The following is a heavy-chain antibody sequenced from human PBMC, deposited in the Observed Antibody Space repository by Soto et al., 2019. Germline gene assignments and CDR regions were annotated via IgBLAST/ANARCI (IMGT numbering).Heavy chain of an antibody. D-gene: IGHD3-22*01. CDR1: GDSINSYY. J-gene: IGHJ3*02. V-gene: IGHV4-59*01. CDR2: FYKSGTT. Sequence: QVQLQESGPGLVKPSETLSFTCTVSGDSINSYYWSWIRQPPGKGLEWIAYFYKSGTTNYNPSLNSRVTISVDTSKNQFSLKLSSVTAAHTAVYYCARTYDNSGPNSGGYAFDIWGQGTMLTVSS. CDR3: ARTYDNSGPNSGGYAFDI.